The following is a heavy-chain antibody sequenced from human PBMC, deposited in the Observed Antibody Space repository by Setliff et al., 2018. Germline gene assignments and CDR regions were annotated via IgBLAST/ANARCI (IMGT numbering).Heavy chain of an antibody. Sequence: PGGSLRLSCAASGFSFSRYEMIWVRQAPGKGLEWVSKTHIDGITVYSDSVKGRSIIYRDNARNSLHLQMNSLRAEDTAIYFCARRLPYYGMDVWGQGTTDTVSS. J-gene: IGHJ6*02. CDR1: GFSFSRYE. CDR2: THIDGITV. CDR3: ARRLPYYGMDV. D-gene: IGHD2-15*01. V-gene: IGHV3-48*03.